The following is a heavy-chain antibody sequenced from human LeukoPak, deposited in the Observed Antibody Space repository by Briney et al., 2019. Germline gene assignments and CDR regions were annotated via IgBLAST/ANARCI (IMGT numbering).Heavy chain of an antibody. J-gene: IGHJ4*02. Sequence: ASVKVSCKASGGTFSSYAISWVRQAPGQGLEWMGGIIPIFGTANYAQKFQGRVTITADESTSTAYMGLSSLRSEDTAVYYCARVPARRVVTTPTYFDYWGQGTLVTVSS. CDR3: ARVPARRVVTTPTYFDY. CDR2: IIPIFGTA. CDR1: GGTFSSYA. D-gene: IGHD2-21*02. V-gene: IGHV1-69*13.